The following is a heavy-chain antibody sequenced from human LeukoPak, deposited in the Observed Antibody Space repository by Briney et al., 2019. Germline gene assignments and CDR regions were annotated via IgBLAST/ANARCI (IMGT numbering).Heavy chain of an antibody. Sequence: SETLSLTCTVSGGSISSNYWSWLRKPPGKGLEWIGYIYYSGGTNKNPSLKCRGTISVDTSKNQFSLKLSSVTAADTAVYYCARSMTFYYYFYMDVGGKGTTVTVSS. CDR1: GGSISSNY. CDR2: IYYSGGT. J-gene: IGHJ6*03. D-gene: IGHD2-21*01. CDR3: ARSMTFYYYFYMDV. V-gene: IGHV4-59*01.